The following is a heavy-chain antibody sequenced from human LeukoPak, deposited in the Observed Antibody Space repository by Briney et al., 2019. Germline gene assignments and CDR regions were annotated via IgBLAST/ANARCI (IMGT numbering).Heavy chain of an antibody. J-gene: IGHJ4*02. CDR3: ARGSYYDSSGYYPTGKGFHY. CDR2: INHSGST. V-gene: IGHV4-34*01. D-gene: IGHD3-22*01. CDR1: GGSFSGYY. Sequence: SETLSLTCAVYGGSFSGYYWSWIRQPPGKGLEWIGEINHSGSTNYNPSLKSRVTISVDTSKNQFSLKLSSVTAADTAVYYCARGSYYDSSGYYPTGKGFHYWGQGTLVTVSS.